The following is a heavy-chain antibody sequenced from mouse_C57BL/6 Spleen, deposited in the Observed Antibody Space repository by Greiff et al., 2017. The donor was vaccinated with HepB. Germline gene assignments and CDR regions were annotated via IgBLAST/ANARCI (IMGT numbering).Heavy chain of an antibody. CDR2: IDPSDSET. D-gene: IGHD1-1*01. CDR1: GYTFTSYW. V-gene: IGHV1-52*01. J-gene: IGHJ1*03. CDR3: ARRGTTVVAYWYFDV. Sequence: VQVQQPGAELVRPGSSVKLSCKASGYTFTSYWMHWVKQRPIQGLEWIGNIDPSDSETHYNQKFKDKATLTVDKSSSTAYMQLSSLTSEDSAVYYCARRGTTVVAYWYFDVWGTGTTVTVSS.